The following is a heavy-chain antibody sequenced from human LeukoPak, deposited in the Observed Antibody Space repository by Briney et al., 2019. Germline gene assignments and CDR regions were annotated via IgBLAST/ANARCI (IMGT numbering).Heavy chain of an antibody. J-gene: IGHJ4*02. V-gene: IGHV3-66*01. CDR1: GFTVTDND. CDR2: IHSGGRT. Sequence: GGSLRLSCAASGFTVTDNDMSWVRQAPGKGLEWVSDIHSGGRTYYADSLKDRFTISRDNSKNTLYLQMSSLRVEDTAVYYCARNGIYGAYVWGQGTLVTVSS. CDR3: ARNGIYGAYV. D-gene: IGHD4-17*01.